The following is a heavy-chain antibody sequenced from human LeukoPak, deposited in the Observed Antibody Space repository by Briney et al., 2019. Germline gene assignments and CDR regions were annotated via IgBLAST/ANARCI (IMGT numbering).Heavy chain of an antibody. CDR1: GYTFTDYG. CDR2: ISGYNGDT. CDR3: ARVGTIFGVVIIWYFDL. J-gene: IGHJ2*01. Sequence: ASVKVSCKASGYTFTDYGINWVRQAPGQGLEWMGWISGYNGDTKYAQRLQGRVTMTTDTSTSTAYMELRSLRSDDTAVYYCARVGTIFGVVIIWYFDLWGRGTLVTVSS. D-gene: IGHD3-3*01. V-gene: IGHV1-18*01.